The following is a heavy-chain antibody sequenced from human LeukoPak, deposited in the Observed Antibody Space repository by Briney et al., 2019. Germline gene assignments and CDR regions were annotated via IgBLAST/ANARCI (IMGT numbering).Heavy chain of an antibody. CDR2: IWYDGSNT. D-gene: IGHD1-1*01. CDR3: AREEKDGTGNWNGITPFDY. CDR1: GFTFSSYG. J-gene: IGHJ4*02. Sequence: GGSLRLSCAASGFTFSSYGMRWVRQAPGKGLEWMAVIWYDGSNTYYADSVKGRFTISRDNSKNTPYLKMNSLRAEDTAVYYCAREEKDGTGNWNGITPFDYWGQRTLVTDPS. V-gene: IGHV3-33*01.